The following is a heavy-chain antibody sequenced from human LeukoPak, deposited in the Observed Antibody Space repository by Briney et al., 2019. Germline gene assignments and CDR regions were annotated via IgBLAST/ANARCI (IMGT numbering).Heavy chain of an antibody. CDR1: GFTFNTYS. J-gene: IGHJ4*02. CDR2: IDSSGGYT. Sequence: GGSLRLSCAASGFTFNTYSMNWARQAPGKGLEWVSSIDSSGGYTFYADSVKGRFIISRDNAKNSLYLQMNSLRVEDTAVYYCLRGDRRDYWGRGTLVTVSS. CDR3: LRGDRRDY. V-gene: IGHV3-21*06.